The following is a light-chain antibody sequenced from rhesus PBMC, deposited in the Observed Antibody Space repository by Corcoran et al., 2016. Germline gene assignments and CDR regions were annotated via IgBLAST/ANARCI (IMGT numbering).Light chain of an antibody. V-gene: IGKV1-32*02. CDR2: YAK. CDR3: RRSNSDPRA. J-gene: IGKJ1*01. CDR1: QGIRSY. Sequence: DIQTSQSPSSLSASVGDRVTITCRASQGIRSYLNWYQQKPGQAPKLLIYYAKKLASGVPSRFSGSGSGTDFTLTNSSLQPEDFATYWCRRSNSDPRAFVQGTKVEVK.